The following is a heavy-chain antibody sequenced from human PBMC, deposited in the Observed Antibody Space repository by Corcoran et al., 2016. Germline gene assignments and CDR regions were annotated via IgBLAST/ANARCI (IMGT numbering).Heavy chain of an antibody. CDR3: ARVLNSGSRFFDD. J-gene: IGHJ4*02. D-gene: IGHD1-26*01. Sequence: QVQLVQSGAEVKKAGASVKVSCKASGYSFASYYMHWVRQAPGQGLEWMGMINPSGGSTTYAQNFHGRVTMTRDTSTSTVYMELGSLRSEDTAIYYCARVLNSGSRFFDDWGQGTLVTVSS. CDR2: INPSGGST. V-gene: IGHV1-46*01. CDR1: GYSFASYY.